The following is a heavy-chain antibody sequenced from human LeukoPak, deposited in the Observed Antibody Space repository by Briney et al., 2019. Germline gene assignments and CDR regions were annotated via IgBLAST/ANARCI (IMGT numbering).Heavy chain of an antibody. CDR2: ISAYNGNT. V-gene: IGHV1-18*01. J-gene: IGHJ3*02. D-gene: IGHD3-9*01. Sequence: ASVKVSCKASCYTFTSYGISWVRQAPGQGLEWVGWISAYNGNTNYAQKLQGRVTMTTDTSTSTAYMELRSLRSDDTAVYYCARDTLTGSGLDAFDIWGQGTMVTVSS. CDR3: ARDTLTGSGLDAFDI. CDR1: CYTFTSYG.